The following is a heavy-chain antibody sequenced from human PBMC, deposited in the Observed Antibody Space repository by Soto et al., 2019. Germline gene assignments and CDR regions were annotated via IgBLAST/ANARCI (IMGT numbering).Heavy chain of an antibody. J-gene: IGHJ6*02. CDR2: ISSSSSTI. D-gene: IGHD2-21*02. Sequence: GGSLRLSCAASGFTFSSYSMNWVRQAPGKGLEWVSYISSSSSTIYYADSVKGRFTISRDNAKNSLYLQMNSLRDEDTAVYYCASPYCGGDCFPYYYYGMDVWGQGTTVTVSS. CDR3: ASPYCGGDCFPYYYYGMDV. CDR1: GFTFSSYS. V-gene: IGHV3-48*02.